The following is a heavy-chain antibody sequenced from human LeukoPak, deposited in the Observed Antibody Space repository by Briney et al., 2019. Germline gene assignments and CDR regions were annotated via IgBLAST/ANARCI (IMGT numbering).Heavy chain of an antibody. J-gene: IGHJ6*02. CDR3: ARSAENGYSSGWYLGYYYYGMDV. Sequence: GWSLRLSCAASGFTFSRYAMSWVRQAPGKELEWVSAISGSGGSKYYADSVKGRFTISRDNCKSTLYLQKSSLRAEDTAVYYCARSAENGYSSGWYLGYYYYGMDVWGQGTTVTVSS. V-gene: IGHV3-23*01. D-gene: IGHD6-19*01. CDR1: GFTFSRYA. CDR2: ISGSGGSK.